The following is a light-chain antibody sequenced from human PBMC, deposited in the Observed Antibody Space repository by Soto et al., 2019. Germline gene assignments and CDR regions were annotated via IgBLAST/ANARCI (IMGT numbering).Light chain of an antibody. CDR3: QQRSNAFIFT. CDR1: QSVGNY. Sequence: EIVLTQSPATLSLSPGERATLSCRASQSVGNYLAWYQQKPGQAPRLLIYGASNRATGIPARFSGSGSGTDLTLTIISLEPEDFAVYYCQQRSNAFIFTFGPGTKVDIK. CDR2: GAS. V-gene: IGKV3-11*01. J-gene: IGKJ3*01.